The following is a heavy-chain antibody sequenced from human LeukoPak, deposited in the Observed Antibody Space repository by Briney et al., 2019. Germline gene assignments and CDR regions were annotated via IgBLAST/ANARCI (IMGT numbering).Heavy chain of an antibody. CDR3: AGEGQEFDLY. CDR1: GFTFSTFA. V-gene: IGHV3-23*01. J-gene: IGHJ4*02. CDR2: VSDTGADT. D-gene: IGHD3-10*01. Sequence: GSLRLSCAASGFTFSTFAMTWVRQAPGMGLEWVSYVSDTGADTYYADSVRGRFTISRDNSNNTLYLQMNSLRAEDTAVYYCAGEGQEFDLYWGQGTLVTVSS.